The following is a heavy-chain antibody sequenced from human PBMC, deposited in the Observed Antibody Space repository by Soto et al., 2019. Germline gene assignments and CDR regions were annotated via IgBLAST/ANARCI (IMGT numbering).Heavy chain of an antibody. CDR3: AKRGVGYSGPGFDY. J-gene: IGHJ4*02. CDR1: GFTFSDAW. CDR2: IKSKIDAETT. D-gene: IGHD5-12*01. V-gene: IGHV3-15*01. Sequence: PVGSLRLSCAACGFTFSDAWMSWVRQAPGKGLEWAGRIKSKIDAETTDYAAPVEGRFTISRDDSKTTLYLQMNSLKTEDTAVYYCAKRGVGYSGPGFDYWGQGALVTVSS.